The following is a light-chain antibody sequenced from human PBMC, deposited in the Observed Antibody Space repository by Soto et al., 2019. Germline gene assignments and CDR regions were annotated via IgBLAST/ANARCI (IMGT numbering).Light chain of an antibody. CDR3: QSYDSSLSAVV. Sequence: QSVLTQPPSVSGAPGQRVTISCTGSSSNIGAGYDVHWYQHLPGTAPKLLMYGNTNRPSGVPDRFSGSKSGTSASLATTGLQAEDEADYYCQSYDSSLSAVVFGGGTKLTVL. CDR1: SSNIGAGYD. V-gene: IGLV1-40*01. J-gene: IGLJ2*01. CDR2: GNT.